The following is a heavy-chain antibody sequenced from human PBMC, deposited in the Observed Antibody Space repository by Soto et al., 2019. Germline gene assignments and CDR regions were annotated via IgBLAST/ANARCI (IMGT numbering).Heavy chain of an antibody. J-gene: IGHJ4*02. CDR2: ISATGTTT. V-gene: IGHV3-23*01. D-gene: IGHD6-13*01. Sequence: GGSLRLSCAASEFSFSSYALNWVRQAPGKGLEWVSAISATGTTTYYADSVKGRFTISIDNSKRTLFLQMDSLSPEDTAVYYCATYSSPFDYWGQGTLVTVSS. CDR1: EFSFSSYA. CDR3: ATYSSPFDY.